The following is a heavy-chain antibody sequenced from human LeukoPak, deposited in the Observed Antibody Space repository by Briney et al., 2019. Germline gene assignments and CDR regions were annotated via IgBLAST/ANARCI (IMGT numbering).Heavy chain of an antibody. Sequence: GGSLRLSCAASGFTFSSTAMSWVRQAPGKGLEWVSAISGSGGSTYYADSVKRRFTISRDNSKNTLDLQMNSLRAEDTAVYCCAKDIAGMGATSDYWGQGTLVTVSS. J-gene: IGHJ4*02. D-gene: IGHD1-26*01. V-gene: IGHV3-23*01. CDR2: ISGSGGST. CDR3: AKDIAGMGATSDY. CDR1: GFTFSSTA.